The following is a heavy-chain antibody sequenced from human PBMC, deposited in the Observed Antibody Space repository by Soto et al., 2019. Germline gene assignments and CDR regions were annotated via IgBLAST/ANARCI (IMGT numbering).Heavy chain of an antibody. D-gene: IGHD3-10*01. CDR3: ARGLGSYYYGSGSYYKASAGAYMDV. V-gene: IGHV4-39*01. CDR1: GGSISSSSYY. Sequence: QLQLQESGPGLVKPSETLSLTCTVSGGSISSSSYYWGWIRQPPGKGLEWIGSIYYSGSTYYNPSPKRRAPLSVDPSKNQFPLKLSSVTAADTAVYYCARGLGSYYYGSGSYYKASAGAYMDVWGKGTTVTVSS. J-gene: IGHJ6*03. CDR2: IYYSGST.